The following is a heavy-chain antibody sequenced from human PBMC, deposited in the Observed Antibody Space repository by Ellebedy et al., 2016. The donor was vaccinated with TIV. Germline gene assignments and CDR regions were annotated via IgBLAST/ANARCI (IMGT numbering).Heavy chain of an antibody. J-gene: IGHJ4*02. CDR3: ARVASGTTPLDF. D-gene: IGHD5-12*01. V-gene: IGHV1-18*01. CDR2: VNAGSGSI. Sequence: ASVKVSCXTSGYTFTKYGISWVRQAPGQRLEWMGWVNAGSGSIHYSQKFQGRVTFAADTSASTAYMELSSLTSEDTALYYCARVASGTTPLDFWGQGTLVTVSS. CDR1: GYTFTKYG.